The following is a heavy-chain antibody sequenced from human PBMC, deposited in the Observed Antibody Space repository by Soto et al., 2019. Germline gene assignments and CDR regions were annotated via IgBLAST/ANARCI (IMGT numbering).Heavy chain of an antibody. CDR3: ARNLWVEPELYYYGMDV. D-gene: IGHD1-1*01. CDR2: IFYSGTT. Sequence: KPSETLSLTCTVSGDPISSADYYWSWIRQTPGKGLEWIGHIFYSGTTYYNPSLKSRLTISVDTSKNHFSLRLTSVTAADTAVYYCARNLWVEPELYYYGMDVWGQGTTVTVSS. J-gene: IGHJ6*02. CDR1: GDPISSADYY. V-gene: IGHV4-30-4*01.